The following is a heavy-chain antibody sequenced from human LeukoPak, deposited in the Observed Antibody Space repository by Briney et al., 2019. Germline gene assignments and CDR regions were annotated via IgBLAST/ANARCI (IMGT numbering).Heavy chain of an antibody. D-gene: IGHD3-16*01. CDR2: IYSDGST. V-gene: IGHV3-53*01. CDR1: GFTVSSNY. Sequence: TGGSLRLSCAASGFTVSSNYMSWVRQAPGKGLEWVSVIYSDGSTYYADSVKGRFTISRDNSKNTLYLLTNSLRAEDTALYYCARVYAASASFDYWGQGTLVTVSS. J-gene: IGHJ4*02. CDR3: ARVYAASASFDY.